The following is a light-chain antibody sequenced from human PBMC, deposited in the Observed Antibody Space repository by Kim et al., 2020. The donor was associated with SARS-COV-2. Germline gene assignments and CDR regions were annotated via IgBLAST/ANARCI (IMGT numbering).Light chain of an antibody. Sequence: GQSITISCTGTSSDVGGYNYVSWYQQHPGKAPKLMIYDVSYRPSGVSNRFSGSKSGNTASLTISGLQAEDEADYYCSSYTSISTLVFGGGTKVTVL. CDR1: SSDVGGYNY. CDR3: SSYTSISTLV. J-gene: IGLJ2*01. V-gene: IGLV2-14*03. CDR2: DVS.